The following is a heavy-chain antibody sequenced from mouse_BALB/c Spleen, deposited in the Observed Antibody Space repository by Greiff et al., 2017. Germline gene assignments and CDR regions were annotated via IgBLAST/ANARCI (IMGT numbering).Heavy chain of an antibody. CDR1: GFTFSSFG. D-gene: IGHD2-4*01. Sequence: EVLLVESGGGLVQPGGSRKLSCAASGFTFSSFGMYWVRQAPAKGLEGVAYISSGSSTIYYADTVKGRFTISRDNPKNTLFLQMTSLRSEDTAMYYCARTIGYDYDWGSYYAIDYWGQGTSVTVSA. J-gene: IGHJ4*01. CDR3: ARTIGYDYDWGSYYAIDY. CDR2: ISSGSSTI. V-gene: IGHV5-17*02.